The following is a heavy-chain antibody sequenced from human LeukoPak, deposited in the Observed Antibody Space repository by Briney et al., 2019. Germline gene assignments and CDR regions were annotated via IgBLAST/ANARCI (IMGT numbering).Heavy chain of an antibody. Sequence: ASVKVSCKASGYTFTCYYMHWVRQAPGQGLEWMGWINPNSGGTNYAQKFQGRVTMTRDKSISTAYMELSRLRSDDTAVYYCARIMVRGVIMPFGYWGQGTLVTVSS. D-gene: IGHD3-10*01. V-gene: IGHV1-2*02. CDR1: GYTFTCYY. CDR2: INPNSGGT. J-gene: IGHJ4*02. CDR3: ARIMVRGVIMPFGY.